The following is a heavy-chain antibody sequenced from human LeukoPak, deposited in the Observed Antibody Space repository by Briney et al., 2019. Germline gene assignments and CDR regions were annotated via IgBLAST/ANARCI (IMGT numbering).Heavy chain of an antibody. V-gene: IGHV2-5*02. Sequence: SGPTLVNPTQTLTLTCTFSGFSLSTSGVGVGWIRQPPGKALEWLALIYWDDDMRSRPSLKNRLTITKDTSKNQVVLTLTNMDPVDTATYYCAHRGSLSTSRGYYFDYWGQGTLVTVTS. CDR1: GFSLSTSGVG. CDR3: AHRGSLSTSRGYYFDY. J-gene: IGHJ4*02. D-gene: IGHD2-15*01. CDR2: IYWDDDM.